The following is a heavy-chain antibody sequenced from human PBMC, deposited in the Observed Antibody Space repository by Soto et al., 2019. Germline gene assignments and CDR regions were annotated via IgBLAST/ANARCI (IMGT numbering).Heavy chain of an antibody. CDR2: ISFEGSKK. Sequence: QVQLVESGGGVVQPGRSLRLSCAASGFTFSGYGMHWVRQAPGKGLEWVAVISFEGSKKYYANSVEGRFTISRDNSKNTLFLQMHSLRAEDTAVYYCAKGGSSSARYFDTWGQGTLVTVSS. V-gene: IGHV3-30*18. J-gene: IGHJ5*02. D-gene: IGHD6-6*01. CDR1: GFTFSGYG. CDR3: AKGGSSSARYFDT.